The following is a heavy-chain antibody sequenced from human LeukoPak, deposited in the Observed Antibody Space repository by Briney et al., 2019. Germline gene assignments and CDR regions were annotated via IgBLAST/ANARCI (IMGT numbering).Heavy chain of an antibody. D-gene: IGHD6-19*01. CDR3: ARGVQWLVSWFDP. Sequence: SETLSLTCTVSGGSISSYYWSWIRQPPGKGLEWIGYIYYSGSTNYNPSLKSRVTISVDTSKNQFSLKLSSVTAADTAVYYCARGVQWLVSWFDPWGQGTLVTVSS. J-gene: IGHJ5*02. CDR2: IYYSGST. CDR1: GGSISSYY. V-gene: IGHV4-59*12.